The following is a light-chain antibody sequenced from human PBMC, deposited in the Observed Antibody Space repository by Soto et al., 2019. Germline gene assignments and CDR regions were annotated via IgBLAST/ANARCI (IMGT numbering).Light chain of an antibody. CDR3: QQYNSYSGT. Sequence: DIQMTQSPSTLSASVGDTVTITCRASQSVSSWLAWYQQKPGKAPKLLIYDASNLESGVPSRFSGSGSGTEFNLTISSLQPDDFATYYCQQYNSYSGTFGQGTKVEIK. J-gene: IGKJ1*01. V-gene: IGKV1-5*01. CDR2: DAS. CDR1: QSVSSW.